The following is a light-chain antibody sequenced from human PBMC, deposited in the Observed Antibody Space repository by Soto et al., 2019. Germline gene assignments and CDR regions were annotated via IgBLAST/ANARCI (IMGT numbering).Light chain of an antibody. CDR2: AAS. CDR1: QSISSW. V-gene: IGKV1-12*01. Sequence: DIQMTQSPSTLSASVGDRVTITCRASQSISSWLGWYQQKPGQAPKLLIFAASSLQSGVPPRFSGSESGTEFTLTISSLQPEDVATYYCQQASSFPLTFGGGTKVDI. CDR3: QQASSFPLT. J-gene: IGKJ4*01.